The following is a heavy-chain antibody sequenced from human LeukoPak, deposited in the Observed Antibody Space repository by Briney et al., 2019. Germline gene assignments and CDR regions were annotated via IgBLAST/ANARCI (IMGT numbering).Heavy chain of an antibody. V-gene: IGHV1-18*01. CDR2: ISAYNGNT. Sequence: ASVTLSFTAAGYTFTIYGISWVRHPPGQGLEWMGWISAYNGNTNYSQELQSRVTITTDTSTSTAYMERRSLRSDDTAVYYCAREGGKIPRGTSPPIAARQFGYYFDYWGQGTLVTVSS. D-gene: IGHD6-6*01. CDR1: GYTFTIYG. CDR3: AREGGKIPRGTSPPIAARQFGYYFDY. J-gene: IGHJ4*02.